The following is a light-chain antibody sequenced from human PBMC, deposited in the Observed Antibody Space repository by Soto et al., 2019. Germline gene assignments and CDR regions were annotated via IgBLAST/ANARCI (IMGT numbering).Light chain of an antibody. Sequence: QSVLTQPASVSGSPGQSITISCTGTISDVGADKSVSWYQQHPGKAPKLVIYGVSDRPSGASSRFTGSKSGNTASLTISGLQAEDEADYYCSSYTSSSTYVFGTGTKVTVL. CDR1: ISDVGADKS. CDR3: SSYTSSSTYV. J-gene: IGLJ1*01. V-gene: IGLV2-14*01. CDR2: GVS.